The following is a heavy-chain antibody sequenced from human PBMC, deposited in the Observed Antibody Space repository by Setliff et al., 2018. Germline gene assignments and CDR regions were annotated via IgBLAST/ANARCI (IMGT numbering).Heavy chain of an antibody. J-gene: IGHJ4*02. CDR1: GASISSDY. CDR2: MYTSGNS. CDR3: AREGSRDRSHFDS. D-gene: IGHD3-10*01. Sequence: SETLSLTCTVSGASISSDYWNWIRQPPGKGLEWIGYMYTSGNSIYNPSLKSRVTISVDTAESQFSLRLTSVTAADTAVYYCAREGSRDRSHFDSWGQGILVTVSS. V-gene: IGHV4-4*08.